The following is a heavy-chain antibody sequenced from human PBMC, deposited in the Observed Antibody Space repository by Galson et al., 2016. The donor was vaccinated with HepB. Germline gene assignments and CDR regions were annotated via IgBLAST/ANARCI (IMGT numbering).Heavy chain of an antibody. D-gene: IGHD3-3*01. V-gene: IGHV3-30*03. J-gene: IGHJ4*02. Sequence: SLRLSCAASGFTFSSYGMHWVRQAPGKGLEWVAVISYDGSNKYYADSVKGRFTISRDNSKNTLYLQMNSLRVEDTAVYYCARDGGWNYDYFDYWGQGTLATVSS. CDR3: ARDGGWNYDYFDY. CDR1: GFTFSSYG. CDR2: ISYDGSNK.